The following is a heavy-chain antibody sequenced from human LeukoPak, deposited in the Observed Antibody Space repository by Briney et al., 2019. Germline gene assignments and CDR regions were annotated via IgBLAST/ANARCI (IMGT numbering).Heavy chain of an antibody. CDR1: GFTFSSYG. J-gene: IGHJ4*02. CDR3: ASSSGHLDY. Sequence: PGGSLRLSCAASGFTFSSYGMHWVRQAPGKGLEWVAVISYDGTNKYSADSVKGRFTISRDSSKNTLYLQMNSLRAEDTAVYYCASSSGHLDYWGQGTLVTVSS. CDR2: ISYDGTNK. D-gene: IGHD6-19*01. V-gene: IGHV3-30*03.